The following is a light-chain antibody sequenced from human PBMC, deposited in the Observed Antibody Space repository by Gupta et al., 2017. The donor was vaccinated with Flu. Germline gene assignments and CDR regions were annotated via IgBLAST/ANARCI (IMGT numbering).Light chain of an antibody. CDR2: DDT. CDR3: QLWDGSGNHPVV. J-gene: IGLJ2*01. Sequence: SYVLTHPPSVSVAPGQTARIPCAENNIGSKSVHWYQQKPGQAPVLIVYDDTDRPSGIPERFSGSNFGNTATLTISRVEAGDEADYYCQLWDGSGNHPVVLGGGTKLTVL. V-gene: IGLV3-21*02. CDR1: NIGSKS.